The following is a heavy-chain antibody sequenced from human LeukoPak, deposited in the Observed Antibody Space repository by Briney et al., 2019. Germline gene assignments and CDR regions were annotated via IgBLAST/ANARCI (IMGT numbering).Heavy chain of an antibody. V-gene: IGHV1-69*05. CDR3: ARTYYYGSGSYYSSKSYYLDY. Sequence: GSSVKVSCKASGGTFSSYAISWVRQAPGQGLEWMGGIIPIFGTANYAQKFQGRVTITTDESTSTAYMELSSLRSEDTAVYYCARTYYYGSGSYYSSKSYYLDYWGQGTLVTVSS. D-gene: IGHD3-10*01. CDR1: GGTFSSYA. J-gene: IGHJ4*02. CDR2: IIPIFGTA.